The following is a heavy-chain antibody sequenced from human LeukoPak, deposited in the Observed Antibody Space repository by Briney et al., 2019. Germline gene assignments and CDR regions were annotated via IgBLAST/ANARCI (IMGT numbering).Heavy chain of an antibody. CDR3: ARDKRLEYFDT. CDR2: INPNSGGT. J-gene: IGHJ4*02. CDR1: GYTFTGYY. V-gene: IGHV1-2*02. D-gene: IGHD3-16*01. Sequence: ASVKVSCKASGYTFTGYYMHWVRQAPGQGLEWMGWINPNSGGTNYAQKFQGRDTMTRDTSSSTAYMELSRLRSDDTAVYYSARDKRLEYFDTGARGTRVTVST.